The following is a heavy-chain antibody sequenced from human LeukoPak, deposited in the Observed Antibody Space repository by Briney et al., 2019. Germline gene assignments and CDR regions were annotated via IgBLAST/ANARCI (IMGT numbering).Heavy chain of an antibody. CDR2: ISTSSITK. D-gene: IGHD2-15*01. Sequence: PGGSLRLSCAASGFTFSTYSMSWVRQAPGKGPEWLSYISTSSITKYYADSVKGRFTISRDDAKNSLSLQMNSLRADDTAVYYCAKEMGFCSGGSCYRWFDSWGQGTLVTASS. J-gene: IGHJ5*01. V-gene: IGHV3-48*01. CDR1: GFTFSTYS. CDR3: AKEMGFCSGGSCYRWFDS.